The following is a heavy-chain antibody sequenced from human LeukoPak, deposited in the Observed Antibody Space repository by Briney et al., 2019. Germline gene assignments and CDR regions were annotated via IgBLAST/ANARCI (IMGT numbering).Heavy chain of an antibody. J-gene: IGHJ4*02. CDR3: ARVVSGYDYGTFDY. Sequence: GGSLRLSCAASGFTFSSYAMSWVRQAPGKGLEWVSVISNSDGSTYYADSVKGRFTISRDNSKNTLYLQMNSLRAEDTAVYHCARVVSGYDYGTFDYWGQGTLVTVS. CDR2: ISNSDGST. CDR1: GFTFSSYA. V-gene: IGHV3-23*01. D-gene: IGHD5-12*01.